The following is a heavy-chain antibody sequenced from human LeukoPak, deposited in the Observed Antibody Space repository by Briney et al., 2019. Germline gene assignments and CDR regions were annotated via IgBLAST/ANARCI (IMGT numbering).Heavy chain of an antibody. CDR3: RGDPYCSSTSCYLFDY. Sequence: GGSLRLSCAASGFTFSNAWMSWVRQAPGKGLEWVGRIKSKTDGGTTDYAAPVKGRFTISRDDSKNTLYLQMNSLKTEDTAVYYCRGDPYCSSTSCYLFDYWGQGTLVTVSS. CDR1: GFTFSNAW. CDR2: IKSKTDGGTT. D-gene: IGHD2-2*01. J-gene: IGHJ4*02. V-gene: IGHV3-15*01.